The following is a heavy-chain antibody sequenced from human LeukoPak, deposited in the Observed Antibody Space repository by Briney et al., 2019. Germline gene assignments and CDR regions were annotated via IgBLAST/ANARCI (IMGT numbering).Heavy chain of an antibody. V-gene: IGHV1-46*03. CDR1: GYTFTSYY. J-gene: IGHJ3*02. CDR3: AREDSNGAFDI. CDR2: INPRGGST. D-gene: IGHD4-11*01. Sequence: ASVKVSCKASGYTFTSYYMHWVRQAPGQGLEWMGIINPRGGSTSYAQKFQGRVTMTRDTSTSTVYMELSSLRSEDTAVYYCAREDSNGAFDIWGQGTMVTVSS.